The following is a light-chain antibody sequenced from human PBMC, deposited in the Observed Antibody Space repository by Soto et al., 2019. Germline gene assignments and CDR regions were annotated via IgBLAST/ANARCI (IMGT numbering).Light chain of an antibody. CDR2: DNN. CDR1: SSNIANNY. J-gene: IGLJ3*02. Sequence: QSVLTQPPSVSAAPGQKVTISCSGSSSNIANNYVSWYQQFPGTAPKLLIYDNNKRPSGIPDRFSGSKSGTSATLGVTGLQTGDEADYYCGTWDSSLSAWVFGGGTQLTVL. V-gene: IGLV1-51*01. CDR3: GTWDSSLSAWV.